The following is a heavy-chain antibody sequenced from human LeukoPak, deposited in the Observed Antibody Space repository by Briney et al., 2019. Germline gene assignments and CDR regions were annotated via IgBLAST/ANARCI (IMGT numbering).Heavy chain of an antibody. CDR1: GGSFSGYY. CDR3: ARRVGNRPWSFDL. V-gene: IGHV4-4*09. J-gene: IGHJ2*01. D-gene: IGHD1-26*01. Sequence: SETLSLTCAVYGGSFSGYYWSWIRQPPGKGLEWIGYIYTSGSTNYNPSLTSRVTISVDTSKNQFSLKLRSVTAPHTAVYYCARRVGNRPWSFDLWGRGTLVTVSS. CDR2: IYTSGST.